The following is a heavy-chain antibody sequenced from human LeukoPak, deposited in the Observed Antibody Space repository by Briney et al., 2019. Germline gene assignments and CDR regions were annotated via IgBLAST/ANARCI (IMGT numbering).Heavy chain of an antibody. D-gene: IGHD4-23*01. Sequence: ASVKVSCKASGYTFTSYDINWVRQATGQGLEWMGWMNPNSGNTGYAQEFQGRVTMTRNTSISTAYMELSSLRSEDTAVYYCARGRSSHGGNSDWFDPWGQGTLVTVSS. CDR1: GYTFTSYD. J-gene: IGHJ5*02. CDR2: MNPNSGNT. CDR3: ARGRSSHGGNSDWFDP. V-gene: IGHV1-8*01.